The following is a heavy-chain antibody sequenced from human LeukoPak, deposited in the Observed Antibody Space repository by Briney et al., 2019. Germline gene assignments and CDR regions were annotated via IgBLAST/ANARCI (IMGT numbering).Heavy chain of an antibody. Sequence: PGGSLRLSCAASGFTFSSYAMHWVRQAPGKGLEWVAVISYDGSNKYYADSVKGRFTISRDNSKNTLYLQMNSLRAEDTAVYYCAREEVGWFDPWGQRTLVTVSS. CDR1: GFTFSSYA. J-gene: IGHJ5*02. V-gene: IGHV3-30-3*01. CDR3: AREEVGWFDP. CDR2: ISYDGSNK.